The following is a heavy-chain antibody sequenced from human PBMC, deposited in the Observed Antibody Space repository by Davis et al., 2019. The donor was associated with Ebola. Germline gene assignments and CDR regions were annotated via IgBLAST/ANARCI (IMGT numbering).Heavy chain of an antibody. CDR1: GITLTEHS. J-gene: IGHJ4*02. V-gene: IGHV3-72*01. CDR2: ITARAFNYVT. D-gene: IGHD1-26*01. Sequence: PGGSLRLSCAASGITLTEHSMDWARQSPAKGLAWVGRITARAFNYVTTYAASVKGRITISRDDSENSVYLLMNSVRTEDTAVYYCARDFWGSYEYWGQGTLVTVSS. CDR3: ARDFWGSYEY.